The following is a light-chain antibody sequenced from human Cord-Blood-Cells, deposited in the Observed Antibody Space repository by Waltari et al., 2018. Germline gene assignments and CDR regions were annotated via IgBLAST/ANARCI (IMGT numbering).Light chain of an antibody. V-gene: IGKV1-33*01. Sequence: DIQMTQSPSSLSASVGDRVTTTCQASQDISNYLNWNQQKPGKAPKLLIYDASNLETGVPSRFSGSGSGTDFTFTISSLQPEDIATYYCQQYDNLPYTFGQGTKLEIK. CDR3: QQYDNLPYT. J-gene: IGKJ2*01. CDR1: QDISNY. CDR2: DAS.